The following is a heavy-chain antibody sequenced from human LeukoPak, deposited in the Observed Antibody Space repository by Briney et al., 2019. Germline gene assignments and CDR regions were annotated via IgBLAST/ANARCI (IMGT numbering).Heavy chain of an antibody. CDR1: GFTFSSYA. V-gene: IGHV3-23*01. D-gene: IGHD4-23*01. CDR2: ISGSVGST. J-gene: IGHJ4*02. Sequence: GGSLRLSCAASGFTFSSYAMSWVRQAPGKGLEWVSAISGSVGSTYYADSVKGRFTISRDNSKNTLYLQMNSLRAEDTAVYCCPKQTLAFFYYWGQETLVTVSS. CDR3: PKQTLAFFYY.